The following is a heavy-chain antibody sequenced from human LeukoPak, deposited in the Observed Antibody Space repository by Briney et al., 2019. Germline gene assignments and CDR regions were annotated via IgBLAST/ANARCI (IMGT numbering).Heavy chain of an antibody. J-gene: IGHJ4*02. Sequence: SETLSLTCTVSGGSISSYYWSWIRQPPGKGLEWIGYIYYSGSTNYNPSLKSRVIISVDTSKNQFSLKLSSVTAADTAVYYCARGVALWAQNWGQGTLVAVSS. CDR1: GGSISSYY. V-gene: IGHV4-59*01. D-gene: IGHD5-18*01. CDR2: IYYSGST. CDR3: ARGVALWAQN.